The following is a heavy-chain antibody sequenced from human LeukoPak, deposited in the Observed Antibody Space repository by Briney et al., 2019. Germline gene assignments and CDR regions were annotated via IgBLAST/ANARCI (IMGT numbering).Heavy chain of an antibody. CDR3: ATEIAVAGGL. Sequence: SETLSLTCAVYGVSFSGYYWSWIHQPPGKGLEWIGEINHSGSTNYNPSLKSRVTISVDTSKNQFSLKLSSVTAADTAVYYCATEIAVAGGLWGQGTLVTVSS. D-gene: IGHD6-19*01. CDR2: INHSGST. V-gene: IGHV4-34*01. CDR1: GVSFSGYY. J-gene: IGHJ4*02.